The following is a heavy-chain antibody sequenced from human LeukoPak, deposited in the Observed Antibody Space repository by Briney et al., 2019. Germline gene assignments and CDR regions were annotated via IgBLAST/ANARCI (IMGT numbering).Heavy chain of an antibody. CDR1: GGSISSSSYY. Sequence: PSETLSLTCTVSGGSISSSSYYWGWIRQPPGTGLEWIGSIYYSGSTYYNPSLKSRVTISVDTSKNQFSLKLSSVTAADTAVYYCARALLAAAGTVMDEWGQGTLVTVSS. V-gene: IGHV4-39*07. D-gene: IGHD6-13*01. CDR3: ARALLAAAGTVMDE. CDR2: IYYSGST. J-gene: IGHJ4*02.